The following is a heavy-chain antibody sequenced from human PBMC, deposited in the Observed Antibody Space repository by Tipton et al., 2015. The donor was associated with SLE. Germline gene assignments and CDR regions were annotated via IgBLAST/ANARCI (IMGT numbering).Heavy chain of an antibody. D-gene: IGHD4-17*01. CDR2: TRYDGNNN. CDR1: GFTFRNYG. CDR3: AKEDSSDYYQPFDS. Sequence: GSLRLSCEVSGFTFRNYGMHWVRQAPVKGLEWVAFTRYDGNNNFYADSVKGRFTISRDNSKNTLYLQMNSLRTEDTAVYYCAKEDSSDYYQPFDSWGQGTLVTVSS. V-gene: IGHV3-30*02. J-gene: IGHJ4*02.